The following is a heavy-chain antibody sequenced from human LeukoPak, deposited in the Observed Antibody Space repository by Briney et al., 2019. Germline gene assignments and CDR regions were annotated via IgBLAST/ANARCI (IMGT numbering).Heavy chain of an antibody. CDR2: INQDGLEK. CDR3: ARGTIAAAGYYYFDY. V-gene: IGHV3-7*04. CDR1: GFTFSSNW. Sequence: PGGSLRLSCAAPGFTFSSNWMSWVRQAPGKGWKWVANINQDGLEKYYVDSVKGRFTICRENDKNSLYLQMNSLSAEDTAVYYCARGTIAAAGYYYFDYWGQGTQVTVSS. J-gene: IGHJ4*02. D-gene: IGHD6-13*01.